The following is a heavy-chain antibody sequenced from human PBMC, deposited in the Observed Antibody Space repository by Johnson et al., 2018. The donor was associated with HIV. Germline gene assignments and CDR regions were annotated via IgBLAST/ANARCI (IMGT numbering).Heavy chain of an antibody. CDR2: INWNGDSI. CDR1: GFSFNDYG. V-gene: IGHV3-20*04. J-gene: IGHJ3*02. Sequence: VQLVESGGSVVRPGGSLRLSCAASGFSFNDYGMNWVRQVPGKGLEWVSGINWNGDSIGYGDSVKGRFTIFRDNGKNSLYLQMNSLRAEDTALYYCARGAYSSSWHASDASDIWGQGTMVTVSS. D-gene: IGHD6-13*01. CDR3: ARGAYSSSWHASDASDI.